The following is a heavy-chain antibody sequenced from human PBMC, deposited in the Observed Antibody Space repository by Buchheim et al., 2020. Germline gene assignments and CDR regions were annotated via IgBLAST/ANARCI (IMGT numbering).Heavy chain of an antibody. CDR2: ISYDGSNK. CDR3: ARDRGSGYDLYGMDV. V-gene: IGHV3-30-3*01. Sequence: QVQLVESGGGVVQPGRSLRLSCAASGFTFSSYAMHWVRQAPGKGLEWVAVISYDGSNKYYADSVKGRFTISSDNSKNTLYLQMNSLRAEDTAVYYCARDRGSGYDLYGMDVWGQGTT. CDR1: GFTFSSYA. J-gene: IGHJ6*02. D-gene: IGHD2-15*01.